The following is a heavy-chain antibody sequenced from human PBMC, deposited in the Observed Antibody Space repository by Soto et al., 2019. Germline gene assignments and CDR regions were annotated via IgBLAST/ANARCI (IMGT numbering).Heavy chain of an antibody. CDR3: AMGGTPTDY. D-gene: IGHD3-16*01. CDR1: GYTFTNFG. V-gene: IGHV1-18*01. Sequence: QVQLVQSGTEVKKPGASVKVSCKASGYTFTNFGISWVRQTPGQGVEWMGWISAYNGNTNYAQKFQGRVTMTTDTSTSTAYLELRSLRSDDTSVYYWAMGGTPTDYWGQGTLVTVSS. CDR2: ISAYNGNT. J-gene: IGHJ4*02.